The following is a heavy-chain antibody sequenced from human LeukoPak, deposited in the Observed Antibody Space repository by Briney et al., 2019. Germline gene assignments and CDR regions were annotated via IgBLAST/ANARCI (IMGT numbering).Heavy chain of an antibody. V-gene: IGHV4-4*07. CDR3: AREAVHYGSGSLDY. J-gene: IGHJ4*02. CDR1: GGSISSYY. D-gene: IGHD3-10*01. CDR2: IHSSGGT. Sequence: SETLSLTCTDSGGSISSYYWSWIRQPAGKGLEWIGRIHSSGGTNYSPSLKSRVAMSLDTSKNQFSLELSSVTAADTAVYYCAREAVHYGSGSLDYWGQGTLVTVSS.